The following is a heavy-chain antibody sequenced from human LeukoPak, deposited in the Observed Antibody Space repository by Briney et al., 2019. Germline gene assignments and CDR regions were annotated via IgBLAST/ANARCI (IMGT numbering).Heavy chain of an antibody. CDR2: IYSGGST. CDR3: ARLIVGATYFDY. J-gene: IGHJ4*02. CDR1: GFTVSSNY. D-gene: IGHD1-26*01. Sequence: GGSLRLSCAASGFTVSSNYMTWVRQAPGKGLEWVSVIYSGGSTYYANSVKGRLTISRDNSKSTVYLQMNSLRAEDTAVYYCARLIVGATYFDYWGQGTLVTVSS. V-gene: IGHV3-53*01.